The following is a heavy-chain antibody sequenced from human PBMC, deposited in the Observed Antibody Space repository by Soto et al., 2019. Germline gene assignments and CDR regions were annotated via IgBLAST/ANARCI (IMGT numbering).Heavy chain of an antibody. Sequence: SVKVSCKASGGTFSSYAISWVRQAPGQGLEWMGGIIPIFGTANYAQKFQGRVTITADESTSTAYMELSSLRSEDTAVYYCARGTYYNFGSGYYTRLYYGMDVWG. V-gene: IGHV1-69*13. CDR3: ARGTYYNFGSGYYTRLYYGMDV. CDR2: IIPIFGTA. J-gene: IGHJ6*02. D-gene: IGHD3-3*01. CDR1: GGTFSSYA.